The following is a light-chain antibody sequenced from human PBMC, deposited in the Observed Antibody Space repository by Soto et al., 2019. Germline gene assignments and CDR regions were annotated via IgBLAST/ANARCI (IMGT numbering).Light chain of an antibody. CDR2: DAS. Sequence: DIQLTQTPSTLSASVGDEVTITCWASQTISRWLAWYQQKPGRAPKLLIYDASTLESGVPSRFSGSGSETEFTLTISRLQPDDFATYFCHSRAFGQGTRL. J-gene: IGKJ5*01. CDR1: QTISRW. V-gene: IGKV1-5*01. CDR3: HSRA.